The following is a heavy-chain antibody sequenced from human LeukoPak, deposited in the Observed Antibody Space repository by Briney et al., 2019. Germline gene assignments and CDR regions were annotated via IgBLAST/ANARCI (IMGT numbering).Heavy chain of an antibody. V-gene: IGHV3-66*04. D-gene: IGHD4-17*01. CDR3: ARRRGGYGEAVLDY. CDR1: GFIASNKY. CDR2: IRSDGTT. Sequence: GGSLRLSCAASGFIASNKYMSWVRQAPGKGLEWVSTIRSDGTTDYADSVKGRFTISRDDSKNTLYLQMNSLRVEDTAVYSCARRRGGYGEAVLDYWGRGTLVTVSS. J-gene: IGHJ4*02.